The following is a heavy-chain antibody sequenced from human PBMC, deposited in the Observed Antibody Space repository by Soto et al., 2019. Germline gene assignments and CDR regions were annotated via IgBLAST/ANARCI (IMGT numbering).Heavy chain of an antibody. D-gene: IGHD3-16*02. J-gene: IGHJ4*02. CDR2: IYWDDGK. CDR3: AHGGRYVGGTYRPYFYY. CDR1: GFSLTTSGEG. Sequence: QITLKESGPTLVKPTQTLTLTCTFSGFSLTTSGEGVGWIRQPPGKVLEWLALIYWDDGKPYSPSLKSRLTIPKDPTKSQVVLSMTNMDSVDKATYYWAHGGRYVGGTYRPYFYYWGEGSMVTVSS. V-gene: IGHV2-5*02.